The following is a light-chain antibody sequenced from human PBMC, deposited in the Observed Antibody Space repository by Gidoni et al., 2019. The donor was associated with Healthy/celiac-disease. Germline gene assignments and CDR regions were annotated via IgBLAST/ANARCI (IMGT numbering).Light chain of an antibody. CDR2: DVS. CDR1: SSDVGGYNY. CDR3: SSYTSSSTLVV. J-gene: IGLJ2*01. V-gene: IGLV2-14*03. Sequence: SAPTPPASVSGSPGQAITISCTGTSSDVGGYNYVSWYQQHPGKAPKLMIYDVSNRPSGVSNRFSGSKSGNTASLTISGLQAEDEADYYCSSYTSSSTLVVFGGGTKLTVL.